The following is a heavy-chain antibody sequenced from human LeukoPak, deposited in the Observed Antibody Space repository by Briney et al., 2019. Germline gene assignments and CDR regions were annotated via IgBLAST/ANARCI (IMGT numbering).Heavy chain of an antibody. J-gene: IGHJ3*02. CDR3: ANSLAGPYSSSSKAFDI. Sequence: GGSLRLSCAASGFTFDDYAMHWVRQAPGKGLEWVSGISWNSGSIGYADSVKGRFTISRDNAKNSLYLQMNSLRAEDTAVYYCANSLAGPYSSSSKAFDIWGQGTMVTVSS. CDR1: GFTFDDYA. D-gene: IGHD6-6*01. V-gene: IGHV3-9*01. CDR2: ISWNSGSI.